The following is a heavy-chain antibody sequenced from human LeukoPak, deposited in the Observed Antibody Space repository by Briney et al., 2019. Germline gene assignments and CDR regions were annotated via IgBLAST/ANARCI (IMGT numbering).Heavy chain of an antibody. CDR1: GGTFSSYA. J-gene: IGHJ4*02. Sequence: SVKASFKASGGTFSSYAISWVRQAPGQGLEWMVRIMPIFGTANYAQKFQGRVTITTDESTSTAYMELSSLRSEDTAVYYCARDGHVGMTTVTQLDYWGQGTLVTVSS. CDR3: ARDGHVGMTTVTQLDY. V-gene: IGHV1-69*05. D-gene: IGHD4-17*01. CDR2: IMPIFGTA.